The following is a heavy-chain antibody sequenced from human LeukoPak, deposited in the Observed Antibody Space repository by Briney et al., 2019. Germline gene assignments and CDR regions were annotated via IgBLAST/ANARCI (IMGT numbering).Heavy chain of an antibody. CDR2: IYHSGST. D-gene: IGHD5-12*01. CDR3: ARGGGYASPIGY. CDR1: GGSFSLYY. V-gene: IGHV4-59*01. Sequence: SETLSLTCTVTGGSFSLYYWSWFRQPPGKGLEWIGYIYHSGSTNYNPSLKSRVTISVDTSKNQFSLKLSSVTAADTAVYYCARGGGYASPIGYWGQGALVTVSS. J-gene: IGHJ4*02.